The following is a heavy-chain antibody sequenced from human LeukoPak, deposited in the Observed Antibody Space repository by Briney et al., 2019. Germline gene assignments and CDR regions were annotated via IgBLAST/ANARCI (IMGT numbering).Heavy chain of an antibody. V-gene: IGHV4-59*08. J-gene: IGHJ4*02. CDR3: ARHGGSYTFDY. CDR1: GGSISGYY. D-gene: IGHD1-26*01. Sequence: SETLSLTCTVSGGSISGYYWGWIRQPPGKGLEWIGFNSYSGASSYNPSLKSRVTISVDSSKNQFSLKLSSVTAADTAVYFCARHGGSYTFDYWGQGTLVTVSS. CDR2: NSYSGAS.